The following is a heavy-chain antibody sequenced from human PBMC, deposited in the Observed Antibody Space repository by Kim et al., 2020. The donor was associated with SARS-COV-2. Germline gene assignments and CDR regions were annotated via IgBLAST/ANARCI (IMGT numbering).Heavy chain of an antibody. V-gene: IGHV4-38-2*02. CDR1: GYSIARGYY. CDR2: THHSGST. CDR3: ARVEVVQWPEIFDS. J-gene: IGHJ4*02. D-gene: IGHD6-19*01. Sequence: SETLSLTCTVSGYSIARGYYWAWIRQSPGKGLQWIASTHHSGSTYYDMSLESRVSVSVDMSKNQISLTLRSVTAADTAFYYCARVEVVQWPEIFDSWGQGALVTVSS.